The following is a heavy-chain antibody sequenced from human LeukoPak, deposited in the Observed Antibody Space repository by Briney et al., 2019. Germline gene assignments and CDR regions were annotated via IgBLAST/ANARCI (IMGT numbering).Heavy chain of an antibody. CDR1: GRSFSGYY. CDR3: ARRRGYGGRPDFDY. D-gene: IGHD4-23*01. J-gene: IGHJ4*02. Sequence: PSETLSLTCAVYGRSFSGYYWSWIRQPPGKGLEWIGEINHSGSTNYNPSLKSRVTISVDTSKNQFSLKLSSVTAADTAVYYCARRRGYGGRPDFDYWGQGTLVTVSS. V-gene: IGHV4-34*01. CDR2: INHSGST.